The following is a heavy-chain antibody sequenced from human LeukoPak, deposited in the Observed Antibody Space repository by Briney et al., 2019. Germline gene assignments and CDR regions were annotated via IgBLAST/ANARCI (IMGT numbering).Heavy chain of an antibody. V-gene: IGHV1-18*01. Sequence: ASVKVSCKASGGTFSTYAISWVRQAPGQGLEWMGWISAYNGNTNYAQKLQGRVTMTTDTSTSTAYMELRSLRSDDTAVYYCARGDVTGEGDYWGQGTLVTVSS. D-gene: IGHD7-27*01. CDR1: GGTFSTYA. J-gene: IGHJ4*02. CDR3: ARGDVTGEGDY. CDR2: ISAYNGNT.